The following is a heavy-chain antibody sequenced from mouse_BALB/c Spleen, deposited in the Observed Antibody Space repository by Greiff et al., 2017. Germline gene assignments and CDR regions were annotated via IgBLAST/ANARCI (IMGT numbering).Heavy chain of an antibody. CDR1: GYSITSGYY. D-gene: IGHD1-1*01. Sequence: EVQLQESGPGLVKPSQSLSLTCSVTGYSITSGYYWNWIRQFPGNKLEWMGYISYDGSNNYNPSLKNRISIPRDTSKNQFFLKLNSVTTEDTATYYCGYYGSSYGYWYCDVWGAGTTVTVSS. J-gene: IGHJ1*01. CDR2: ISYDGSN. CDR3: GYYGSSYGYWYCDV. V-gene: IGHV3-6*02.